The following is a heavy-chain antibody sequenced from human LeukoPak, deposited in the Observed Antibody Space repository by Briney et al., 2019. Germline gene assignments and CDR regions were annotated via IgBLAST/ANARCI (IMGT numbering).Heavy chain of an antibody. CDR1: GFTFSSYG. Sequence: GGSLRLSCAASGFTFSSYGMHWVRQAPGKGLEWVAVISYDGSNKYYADSVKDRFTISRDNSKNTLYLQMNSLRAEDTAVYYCAQVLGQEFDYWGQGTLVTVSS. CDR3: AQVLGQEFDY. V-gene: IGHV3-30*18. J-gene: IGHJ4*02. CDR2: ISYDGSNK. D-gene: IGHD1-26*01.